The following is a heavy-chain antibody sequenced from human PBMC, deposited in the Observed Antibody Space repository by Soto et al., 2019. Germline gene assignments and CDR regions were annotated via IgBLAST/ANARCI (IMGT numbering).Heavy chain of an antibody. J-gene: IGHJ4*02. CDR1: GFTLRNYE. Sequence: GFLRLSFAASGFTLRNYEMNWVRQAPGKGLEWISKISGSNNNIYYADSVRGRFTISRDNAKNSLYLQMNSLRAEDTAIYYCASQRLCGADCYFFDKCGQGTQVTVSS. V-gene: IGHV3-48*03. D-gene: IGHD2-21*02. CDR3: ASQRLCGADCYFFDK. CDR2: ISGSNNNI.